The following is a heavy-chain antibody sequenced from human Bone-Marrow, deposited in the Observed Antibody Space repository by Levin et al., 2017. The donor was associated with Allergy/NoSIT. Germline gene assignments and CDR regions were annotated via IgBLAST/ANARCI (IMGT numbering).Heavy chain of an antibody. V-gene: IGHV3-66*01. CDR3: ARGGDSNHWYEFDR. D-gene: IGHD6-13*01. Sequence: PGGSLRLSCAASGFTVSSNYMSWVRQAPGKGLEWVSVIFSNGGTSYADSVKDRFTISRDSSKNTLSLQMNSLRVEDTAMYYCARGGDSNHWYEFDRWGRGTLVTVSS. J-gene: IGHJ5*02. CDR2: IFSNGGT. CDR1: GFTVSSNY.